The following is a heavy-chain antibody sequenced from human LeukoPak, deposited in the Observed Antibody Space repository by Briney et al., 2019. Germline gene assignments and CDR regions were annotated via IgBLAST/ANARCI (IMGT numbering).Heavy chain of an antibody. CDR3: ARDFVGVLVEMDIITPPWY. J-gene: IGHJ4*02. CDR2: IWYDGSNK. V-gene: IGHV3-33*01. D-gene: IGHD5-24*01. Sequence: GGSLRLSCAASGFTFSSYGMHWVRQAPGKGLEWVAVIWYDGSNKYYADSVKGRFTISRDNSKNTLYLQMNSLRAEDTAVYYCARDFVGVLVEMDIITPPWYWGQGTLVTVSS. CDR1: GFTFSSYG.